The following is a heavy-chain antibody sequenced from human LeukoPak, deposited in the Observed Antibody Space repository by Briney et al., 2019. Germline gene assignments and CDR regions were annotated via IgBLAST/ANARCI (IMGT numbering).Heavy chain of an antibody. D-gene: IGHD6-13*01. V-gene: IGHV3-21*01. Sequence: GGSLRLSCAASGFTFSSYSMNWVRQAPGKGLEWVSSTSSSSSYIYYADSVKGRFTISRDNAKNSLYLQMNSLRAEDTAVYYCARDLSGVAAAGNFDYWGQGTLVTVSS. CDR3: ARDLSGVAAAGNFDY. J-gene: IGHJ4*02. CDR2: TSSSSSYI. CDR1: GFTFSSYS.